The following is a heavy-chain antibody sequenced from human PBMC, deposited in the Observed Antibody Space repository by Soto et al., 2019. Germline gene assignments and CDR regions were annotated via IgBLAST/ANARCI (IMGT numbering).Heavy chain of an antibody. V-gene: IGHV4-30-2*01. CDR2: IYHSGST. Sequence: PSETLSLTCAVSGGSISSGGYSWSWIRQPPGKGLEWIGYIYHSGSTYYNPSLKSRVTMSVDRSKNQFSLKLSSVTAADTAVYYCARVGRDNYYDSSGYSYFDYWGQGTLVTVSS. CDR1: GGSISSGGYS. CDR3: ARVGRDNYYDSSGYSYFDY. J-gene: IGHJ4*02. D-gene: IGHD3-22*01.